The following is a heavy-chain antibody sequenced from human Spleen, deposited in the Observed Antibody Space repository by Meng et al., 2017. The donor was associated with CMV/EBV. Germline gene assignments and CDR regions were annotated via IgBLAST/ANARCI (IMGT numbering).Heavy chain of an antibody. CDR1: GYTFTAHY. D-gene: IGHD3-10*01. V-gene: IGHV1-2*02. J-gene: IGHJ4*02. CDR2: IHPHRGDT. CDR3: ARDSFGDHYFDY. Sequence: ASVKVSCKASGYTFTAHYFHWVRQAPGQGLEWMGWIHPHRGDTNYAQQFQGRVTLTRDTSINTGYMELTRLTSDDTAVYYCARDSFGDHYFDYWGQGTLVTVSS.